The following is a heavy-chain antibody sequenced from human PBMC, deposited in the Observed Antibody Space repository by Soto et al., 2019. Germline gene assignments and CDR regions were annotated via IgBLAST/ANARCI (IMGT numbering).Heavy chain of an antibody. V-gene: IGHV3-43*02. CDR1: GFTFSSYD. Sequence: GGSLRLSCAASGFTFSSYDMHWVRQATGKGLEWVSVSGDGGGTYYADSVKGRFTISRDNSKNSLYLQMNSLRTEDTALYYCAKDTPLGKQQLARSYYYYYYGMDVWGQGTTVTVSS. CDR3: AKDTPLGKQQLARSYYYYYYGMDV. CDR2: SGDGGGT. J-gene: IGHJ6*02. D-gene: IGHD6-13*01.